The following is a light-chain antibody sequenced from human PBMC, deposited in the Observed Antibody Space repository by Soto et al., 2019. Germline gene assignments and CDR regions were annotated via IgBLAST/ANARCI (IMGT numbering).Light chain of an antibody. V-gene: IGKV1-12*01. CDR2: GAS. CDR3: QQAYSFPLT. J-gene: IGKJ4*01. Sequence: DIQMTQSPSSVSASVGDRVTITCRASQGLGVWLGWYQQKPGKAPQLLIFGASGLQTGVPSRFSDSRSGTDFTLTISSLQPEDFATYYCQQAYSFPLTFGGGTKVEIK. CDR1: QGLGVW.